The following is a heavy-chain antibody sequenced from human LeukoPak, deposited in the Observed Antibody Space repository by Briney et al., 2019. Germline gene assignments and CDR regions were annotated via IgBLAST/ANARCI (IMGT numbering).Heavy chain of an antibody. Sequence: ASVKVSCKASGYTFTSYGISWVRQAPGQGLEWMGWISTYNGNTNYAQKLQGRVTMTTDTSTSTAYMELRSLRSDDTAVYYCARDFGIGSGPAGFDYWGQGTLVTVSS. D-gene: IGHD2-15*01. J-gene: IGHJ4*02. V-gene: IGHV1-18*01. CDR3: ARDFGIGSGPAGFDY. CDR2: ISTYNGNT. CDR1: GYTFTSYG.